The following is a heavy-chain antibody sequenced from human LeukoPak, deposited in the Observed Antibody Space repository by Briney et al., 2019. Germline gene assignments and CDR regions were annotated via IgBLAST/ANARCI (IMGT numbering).Heavy chain of an antibody. Sequence: GGSLRLSCAASGFTFSTYSMTWVRQAPGKGLEWVSYISSSSSTIYYADSVKGRFTISRDNAKNSLYLQMNSLRAEDTAVYYCARGPLGYCSGGSCYYYYYMDVWGKGTTVTVSS. CDR3: ARGPLGYCSGGSCYYYYYMDV. CDR2: ISSSSSTI. CDR1: GFTFSTYS. V-gene: IGHV3-48*01. D-gene: IGHD2-15*01. J-gene: IGHJ6*03.